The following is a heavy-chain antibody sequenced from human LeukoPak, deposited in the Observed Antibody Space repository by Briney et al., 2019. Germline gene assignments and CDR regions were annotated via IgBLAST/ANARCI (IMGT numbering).Heavy chain of an antibody. J-gene: IGHJ5*02. V-gene: IGHV1-2*02. CDR2: INPNSGGT. CDR1: GYTFTDYY. CDR3: ARDYYDSGSYIPGVWFDP. Sequence: ASVKVSFKAAGYTFTDYYMHWVGQPPGQGLEWMGWINPNSGGTNYAQKLQGIVTMTRDTSISTAYMELSRMRSDNTAVYYCARDYYDSGSYIPGVWFDPWGQGTLVTVSS. D-gene: IGHD3-10*01.